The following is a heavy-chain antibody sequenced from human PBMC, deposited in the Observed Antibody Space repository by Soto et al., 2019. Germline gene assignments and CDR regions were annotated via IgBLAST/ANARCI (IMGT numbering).Heavy chain of an antibody. CDR3: VRDEIAAAGTIGGMYV. CDR2: INPNSGGT. V-gene: IGHV1-2*04. J-gene: IGHJ6*02. D-gene: IGHD6-13*01. Sequence: QVQLVQSGAEVKKPGASVKVSCKASGYTFTGYYMHWVRQAPGQGLEWMGWINPNSGGTNYAQKFQVWVHMTRDTSISTAYMALGRLRSDDTAVYYCVRDEIAAAGTIGGMYVWGQGTTVTVSS. CDR1: GYTFTGYY.